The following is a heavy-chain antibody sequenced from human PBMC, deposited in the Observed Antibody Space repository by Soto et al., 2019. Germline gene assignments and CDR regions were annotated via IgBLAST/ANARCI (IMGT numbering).Heavy chain of an antibody. CDR2: ISSSGNTI. CDR3: AREANDAFDP. V-gene: IGHV3-48*03. D-gene: IGHD1-1*01. Sequence: GSLRLSCAASGFTFSSYEMNWVRQAPGKGLEWVSYISSSGNTIYYADSVKGRFTLSRDNAKKSLYLQMNSLRAEDTALYYCAREANDAFDPWGQGTLVTVSS. J-gene: IGHJ5*02. CDR1: GFTFSSYE.